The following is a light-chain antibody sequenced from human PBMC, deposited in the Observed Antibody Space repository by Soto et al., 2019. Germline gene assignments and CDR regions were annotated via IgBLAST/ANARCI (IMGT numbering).Light chain of an antibody. Sequence: QSALTQPASVSGSPGQSITISCTGTSSDVGGYYYVSWCQHHPGKAPKLMIYQVSNRPSGVSNRFSGSKSGNTASLTISGLQAEDEADYYCSSYTSSNTFYVFGTGTKLTVL. CDR2: QVS. V-gene: IGLV2-14*01. CDR3: SSYTSSNTFYV. J-gene: IGLJ1*01. CDR1: SSDVGGYYY.